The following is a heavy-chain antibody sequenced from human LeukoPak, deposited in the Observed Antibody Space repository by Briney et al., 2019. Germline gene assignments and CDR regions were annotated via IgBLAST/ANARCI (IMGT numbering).Heavy chain of an antibody. V-gene: IGHV4-34*01. J-gene: IGHJ6*02. CDR1: GGSFSGYY. Sequence: SETLSLTCAVSGGSFSGYYWTWIRQPPGKGLEWIGEINHSGSANYNPSLMSRVTISLDTSKNHFSLNLSSVTAADTAVYYCAKDRVDAVSDFWSGYYHYYYGMDVWGQGTTVTVSS. CDR2: INHSGSA. CDR3: AKDRVDAVSDFWSGYYHYYYGMDV. D-gene: IGHD3-3*01.